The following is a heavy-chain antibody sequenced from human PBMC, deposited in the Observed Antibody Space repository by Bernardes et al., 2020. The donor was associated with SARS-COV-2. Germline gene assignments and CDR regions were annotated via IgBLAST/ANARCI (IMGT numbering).Heavy chain of an antibody. J-gene: IGHJ6*02. Sequence: GGSLRLSCAASGFTVSSNYMSWVRQAPGKGLEWVSVIYSGGSTYYADSVKGRFTISRDNSKNTLYLQMNSLRAEDTAVYYCARDKYQRMLFDVYYYGMDVWGQRTTVTVSS. CDR2: IYSGGST. CDR3: ARDKYQRMLFDVYYYGMDV. CDR1: GFTVSSNY. D-gene: IGHD2-2*01. V-gene: IGHV3-53*01.